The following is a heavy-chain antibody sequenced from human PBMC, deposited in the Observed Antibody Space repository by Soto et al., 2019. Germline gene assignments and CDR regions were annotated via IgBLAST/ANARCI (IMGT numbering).Heavy chain of an antibody. CDR1: GFAFGTYD. J-gene: IGHJ4*02. CDR2: ISGGARST. CDR3: AKDTRKGTSHSDY. V-gene: IGHV3-23*01. D-gene: IGHD2-2*01. Sequence: EVQLLESGGGLVQPGGSLRLSCAAYGFAFGTYDMSWVRQAPGKGLEWVSAISGGARSTYYAESVKGRFTISRDNSKNPLSLQMNSLRAEDTAVYYCAKDTRKGTSHSDYWGQGTRVTVSS.